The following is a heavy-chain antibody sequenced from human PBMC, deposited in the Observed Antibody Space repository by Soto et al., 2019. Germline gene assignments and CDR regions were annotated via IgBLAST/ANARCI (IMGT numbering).Heavy chain of an antibody. CDR1: GFTFSSTA. V-gene: IGHV3-23*01. J-gene: IGHJ4*02. CDR2: IGRGGDR. Sequence: EVQLLESGGGLVQPGGSLRLSCTASGFTFSSTAMSWVRQAPGKGLEWVSGIGRGGDRHYADSVRGRFTISRENSKNTVYLQMNSLRADDTALYFCTKGGWGSVCDHWGQGTLLTVSS. CDR3: TKGGWGSVCDH. D-gene: IGHD7-27*01.